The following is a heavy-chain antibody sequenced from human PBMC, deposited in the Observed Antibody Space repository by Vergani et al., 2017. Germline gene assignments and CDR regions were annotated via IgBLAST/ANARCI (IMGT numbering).Heavy chain of an antibody. D-gene: IGHD2-8*02. J-gene: IGHJ6*02. Sequence: QVQLVQSGAEVKKPGASVKVSCKASGYTFSSYGISWVRQAPGQGLEGRGWISAYNGNTNYAQKLQGRVTMTTDTSTSTAYMELRSLRYDDTAVYYCARDLEVWSTHYYCGMDVWGQGTTVTVSS. V-gene: IGHV1-18*01. CDR3: ARDLEVWSTHYYCGMDV. CDR1: GYTFSSYG. CDR2: ISAYNGNT.